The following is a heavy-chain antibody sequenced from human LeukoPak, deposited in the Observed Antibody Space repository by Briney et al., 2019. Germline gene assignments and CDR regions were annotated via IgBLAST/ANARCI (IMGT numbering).Heavy chain of an antibody. Sequence: TSETLSLTCTVSGGSISSSSHYWGWIRQPPGKGLEWIGNIYYSGTIYYNPSLKRRVTISVDTSKNQFSLKLSSVTAADTAVYYCARRRPRTLGNWFDPWGQGTLVTVSS. CDR1: GGSISSSSHY. V-gene: IGHV4-39*07. J-gene: IGHJ5*02. CDR3: ARRRPRTLGNWFDP. CDR2: IYYSGTI. D-gene: IGHD1-14*01.